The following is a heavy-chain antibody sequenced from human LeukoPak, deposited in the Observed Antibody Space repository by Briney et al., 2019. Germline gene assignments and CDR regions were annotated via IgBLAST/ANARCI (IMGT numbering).Heavy chain of an antibody. CDR1: GFTFSSYE. V-gene: IGHV3-48*03. Sequence: GGSLRLSCAASGFTFSSYEMNWVRQAPGKGLEWVSYVSSSGSTIYYADSVKGRFTIPRDNAKNSLYLQMNSLRAEDTAVYYCAELGITMIGGVWGKGTTVTVSS. CDR3: AELGITMIGGV. CDR2: VSSSGSTI. J-gene: IGHJ6*04. D-gene: IGHD3-10*02.